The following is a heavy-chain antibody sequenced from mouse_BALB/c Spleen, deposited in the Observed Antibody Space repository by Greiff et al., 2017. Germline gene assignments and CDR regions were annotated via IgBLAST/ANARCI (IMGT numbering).Heavy chain of an antibody. CDR1: GYSITSGYS. D-gene: IGHD3-2*01. Sequence: EVKLMESGPDLVKPSQSLSLTCTVTGYSITSGYSWHWIRQFPGNKLEWMGYIHYSGSTNYNPSLKSRISITRDTSKNQFFLQLNSVTTEDTATYYCATDSSGYVGIAYWGQGTLVTVSA. J-gene: IGHJ3*01. CDR3: ATDSSGYVGIAY. CDR2: IHYSGST. V-gene: IGHV3-1*02.